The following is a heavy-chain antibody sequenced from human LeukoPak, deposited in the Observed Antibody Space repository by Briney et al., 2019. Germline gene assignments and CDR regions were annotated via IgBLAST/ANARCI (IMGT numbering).Heavy chain of an antibody. Sequence: SGGSLRLSCAASGFTFSSYAMSWVRQAPGKGLEWVSAISGSGGSTYYADSVRGRFTISRDNSKNTLYLQMNSLRAEDTAVYYCAKFYGSGSYYRVPFDYWGQGTLVTVSS. D-gene: IGHD3-10*01. CDR3: AKFYGSGSYYRVPFDY. CDR1: GFTFSSYA. V-gene: IGHV3-23*01. CDR2: ISGSGGST. J-gene: IGHJ4*02.